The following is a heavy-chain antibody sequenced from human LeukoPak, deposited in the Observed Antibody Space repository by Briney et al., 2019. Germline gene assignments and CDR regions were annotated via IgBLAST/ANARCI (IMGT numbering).Heavy chain of an antibody. V-gene: IGHV3-23*01. CDR1: GFTFSSYA. CDR2: ISGFGSNT. D-gene: IGHD3-10*01. J-gene: IGHJ4*02. Sequence: PGGSLRLSCAASGFTFSSYAMSWVRQAPGKGLEWVSGISGFGSNTYYADSVKGRFTISRDNSKNTLYLQMNSLRAEDTAVYYCARDVTMVRGAIAGYWGQGTLVTVSS. CDR3: ARDVTMVRGAIAGY.